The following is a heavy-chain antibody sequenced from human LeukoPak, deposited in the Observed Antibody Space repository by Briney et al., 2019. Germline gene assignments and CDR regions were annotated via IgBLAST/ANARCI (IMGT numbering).Heavy chain of an antibody. J-gene: IGHJ5*02. CDR3: AREARYGSGSYTS. Sequence: PGGSLRLSCAASGFTVSSNYMSWVRQAPGKGLEWVSVIYSGGSTYYADSVKGRFTISRDNSKNTLYLQMNSLRAEDTAVYYCAREARYGSGSYTSWGQGTLVTVSS. V-gene: IGHV3-66*01. CDR2: IYSGGST. CDR1: GFTVSSNY. D-gene: IGHD3-10*01.